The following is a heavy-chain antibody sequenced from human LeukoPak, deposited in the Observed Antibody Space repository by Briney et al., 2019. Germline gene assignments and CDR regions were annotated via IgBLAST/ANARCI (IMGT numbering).Heavy chain of an antibody. D-gene: IGHD2-2*01. Sequence: GGSLRLSCAASGFTFSSYSMNWVRQAPGKGLEWVSSISSSGSYIYYADSVKGRFTISRDNAKNSLYLQMNSLRAEDTAVYYCARDAPQDIVVVPAGDDAFDIWGQGTMVTVSS. J-gene: IGHJ3*02. CDR2: ISSSGSYI. CDR3: ARDAPQDIVVVPAGDDAFDI. V-gene: IGHV3-21*01. CDR1: GFTFSSYS.